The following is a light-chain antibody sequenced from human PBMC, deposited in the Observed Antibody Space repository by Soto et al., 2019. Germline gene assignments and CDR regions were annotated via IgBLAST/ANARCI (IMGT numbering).Light chain of an antibody. Sequence: QSVLAQPPSASGSPGQSVTISCTGSGSDIGAYKFVSWYQQHPGKAPKLMIFGVTERPSGVPDRFSGSKSGNTASLTVSGLQADYEAIYYCYSYAGRNIWVFGGGTQLTVL. CDR1: GSDIGAYKF. J-gene: IGLJ3*02. CDR2: GVT. CDR3: YSYAGRNIWV. V-gene: IGLV2-8*01.